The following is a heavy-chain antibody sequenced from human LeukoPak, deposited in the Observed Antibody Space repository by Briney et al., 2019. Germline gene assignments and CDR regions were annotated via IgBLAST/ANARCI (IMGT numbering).Heavy chain of an antibody. V-gene: IGHV4-59*08. J-gene: IGHJ4*02. D-gene: IGHD1-26*01. CDR1: GGSISSYY. Sequence: SETLSLTCTDSGGSISSYYWSWLRQPPGKGLEWIGFIYYSGSTHYKSSLKSRVTISVDTSKNQFSLRLTSVTAADTAVYYCARHSGSSPHYFDYWGQGTLVTVSS. CDR2: IYYSGST. CDR3: ARHSGSSPHYFDY.